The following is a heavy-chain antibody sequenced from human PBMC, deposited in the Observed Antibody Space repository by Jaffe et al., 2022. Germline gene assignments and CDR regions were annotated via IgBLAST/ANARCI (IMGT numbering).Heavy chain of an antibody. CDR2: INYDGSS. CDR1: GGSLRSYY. J-gene: IGHJ5*02. Sequence: QVQLQESGPGLVKSAETLSLSCTVSGGSLRSYYWSWIRQPPGKGLEWIGYINYDGSSDYNPSLKSRVTISVDTSKNQFSLNLTSVTAADTAVYYCTKVGGGRFCNNTGCYWKWHSFDPWGRGTLVTVSS. D-gene: IGHD2-2*01. V-gene: IGHV4-59*01. CDR3: TKVGGGRFCNNTGCYWKWHSFDP.